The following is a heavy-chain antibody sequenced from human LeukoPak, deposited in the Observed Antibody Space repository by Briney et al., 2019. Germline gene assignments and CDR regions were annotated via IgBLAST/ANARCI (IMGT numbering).Heavy chain of an antibody. J-gene: IGHJ6*03. D-gene: IGHD1-26*01. CDR1: GDTFSSDSAA. Sequence: SQTLSLTCAISGDTFSSDSAAWNWIRQSPSIGLEWLGRTYYRSKWYNDYAVSVKSRITIDPDTSKNQFSLQLNSVTPEDTAVYYCARGPSLVGYYYMDVWGKGTTVTVSS. V-gene: IGHV6-1*01. CDR3: ARGPSLVGYYYMDV. CDR2: TYYRSKWYN.